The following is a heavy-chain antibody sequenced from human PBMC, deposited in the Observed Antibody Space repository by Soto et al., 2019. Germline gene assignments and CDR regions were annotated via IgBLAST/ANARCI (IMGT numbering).Heavy chain of an antibody. J-gene: IGHJ6*02. D-gene: IGHD3-3*01. CDR2: ISYSGST. CDR1: GGSIISGY. Sequence: SETLSLTCTVSGGSIISGYWSWIRQPPGKGLEWIGYISYSGSTNYNPSLKSRVTISVDTSKNRFSLKLSSVTAADTAVYYCARGRSGYYYAYYGMDVWGQGTTVTVSS. V-gene: IGHV4-59*12. CDR3: ARGRSGYYYAYYGMDV.